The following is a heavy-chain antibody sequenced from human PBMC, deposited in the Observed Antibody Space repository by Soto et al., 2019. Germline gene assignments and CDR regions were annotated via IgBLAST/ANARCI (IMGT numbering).Heavy chain of an antibody. J-gene: IGHJ4*02. V-gene: IGHV3-7*03. CDR3: VRVGRLGGY. CDR2: IKEDGSEK. CDR1: GFTFSTYW. Sequence: EVQLVESGGGLVQPGGSLRLSCAASGFTFSTYWMSWVRQAPGTGLEWVANIKEDGSEKYYVDSVKGRFTISRDNANNSLYLQTNSLRAEDTAVYYCVRVGRLGGYWGQGTLVTVSS. D-gene: IGHD3-16*01.